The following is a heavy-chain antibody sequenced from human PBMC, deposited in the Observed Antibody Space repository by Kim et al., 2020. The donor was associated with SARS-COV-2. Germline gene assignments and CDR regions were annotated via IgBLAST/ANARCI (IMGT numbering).Heavy chain of an antibody. CDR2: IYPGDSDT. V-gene: IGHV5-51*01. J-gene: IGHJ6*02. D-gene: IGHD3-3*01. Sequence: GESLKISCKGSGYSFTSYWIGWVRQMPGKGLEWMGIIYPGDSDTRYSPSFQGQVTISADKSISTAYLQWSSLKASDTAMYYCARSQTDYDFWRPDRLYYYYYGMDVWGQGTTVTVSS. CDR1: GYSFTSYW. CDR3: ARSQTDYDFWRPDRLYYYYYGMDV.